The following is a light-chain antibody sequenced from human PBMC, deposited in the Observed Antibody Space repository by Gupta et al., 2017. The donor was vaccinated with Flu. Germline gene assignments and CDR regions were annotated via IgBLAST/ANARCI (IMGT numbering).Light chain of an antibody. CDR2: SNN. CDR1: NSNIERNP. J-gene: IGLJ3*02. Sequence: RVTISCSGSNSNIERNPVSWYQQFQGTDPKLLIYSNNQWPLGVPDRFSGAKSGASASLAISGLQSEDEADYYRAAWDESLRGWVFGGGTKLTVL. V-gene: IGLV1-44*01. CDR3: AAWDESLRGWV.